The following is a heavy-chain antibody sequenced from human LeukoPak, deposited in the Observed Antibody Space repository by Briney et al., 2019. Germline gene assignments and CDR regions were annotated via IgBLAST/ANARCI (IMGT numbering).Heavy chain of an antibody. Sequence: SQTLSLTCAISGDSVSSNSAAWNWIRQSPSRGLEWLGRTYYRSKWYNDYAVSVKSRITINPDTSKNQFSLQLNSVTPEVTAVYYCARVVAAAGGGDNWFDPWGQGTLVTVSS. CDR1: GDSVSSNSAA. CDR3: ARVVAAAGGGDNWFDP. J-gene: IGHJ5*02. D-gene: IGHD6-13*01. V-gene: IGHV6-1*01. CDR2: TYYRSKWYN.